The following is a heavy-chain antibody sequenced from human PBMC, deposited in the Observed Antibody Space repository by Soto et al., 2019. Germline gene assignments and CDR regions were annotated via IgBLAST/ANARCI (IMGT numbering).Heavy chain of an antibody. CDR2: ITPIFGTA. D-gene: IGHD5-12*01. V-gene: IGHV1-69*12. CDR3: AGLLRGYSGTGDY. CDR1: GGTFSSYA. J-gene: IGHJ4*02. Sequence: QVQLVQSGAEVKKPGSSVKVSCKASGGTFSSYAISWVRQAPGQGLEWMGGITPIFGTAKYAQKCQGRVTITADDSTSTAYMELSSLRSEDTAVYYCAGLLRGYSGTGDYWGQGTLVTVSS.